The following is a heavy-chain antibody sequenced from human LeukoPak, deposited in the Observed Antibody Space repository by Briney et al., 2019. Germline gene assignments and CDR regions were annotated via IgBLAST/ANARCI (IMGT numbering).Heavy chain of an antibody. CDR2: IKQDGSEK. J-gene: IGHJ4*02. V-gene: IGHV3-7*01. CDR3: ARVEGGPLFTVSGYGGIAFDY. Sequence: GSLRLSCAASGFTFSSYWMSWVRQAPGKGLEWVANIKQDGSEKYYVDSVKGRFTISRDNAKNSLYLQMNSLRAEDTAVYYCARVEGGPLFTVSGYGGIAFDYWGQGTLVTVSS. D-gene: IGHD5-12*01. CDR1: GFTFSSYW.